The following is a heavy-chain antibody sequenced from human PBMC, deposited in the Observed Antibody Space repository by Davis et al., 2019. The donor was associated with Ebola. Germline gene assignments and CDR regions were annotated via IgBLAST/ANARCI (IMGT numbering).Heavy chain of an antibody. J-gene: IGHJ4*02. CDR1: GYTFTDYN. CDR3: ARGGGSTQSGIDY. D-gene: IGHD3-10*01. V-gene: IGHV1-2*06. CDR2: VVPNSGGT. Sequence: ASVKVSCKASGYTFTDYNIHWVRQAPGQGLEWMGRVVPNSGGTNYAQKFQDRVTMTRDTSISTAYMELTSLTTDDTAVYYCARGGGSTQSGIDYWGQGTLVTVSS.